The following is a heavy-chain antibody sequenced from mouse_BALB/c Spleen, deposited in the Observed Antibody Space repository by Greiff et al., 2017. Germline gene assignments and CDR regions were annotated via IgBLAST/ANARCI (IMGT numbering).Heavy chain of an antibody. V-gene: IGHV1-80*01. CDR1: GYAFSSYW. CDR3: ERSGYRYDGYFDV. J-gene: IGHJ1*01. Sequence: VQLQQSGAELVRPGSSVKISCKASGYAFSSYWMNWVKQRPGQGLEWIGQIYPGDGDTNYNGKFKGKATLTADKSSSTAYMQLSSLTSEDSAVYFGERSGYRYDGYFDVWGAGTTVTVSS. D-gene: IGHD2-14*01. CDR2: IYPGDGDT.